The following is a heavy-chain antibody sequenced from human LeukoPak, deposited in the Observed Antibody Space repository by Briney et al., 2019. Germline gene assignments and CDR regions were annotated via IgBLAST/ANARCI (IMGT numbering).Heavy chain of an antibody. J-gene: IGHJ4*02. D-gene: IGHD3-16*01. CDR3: ARSAPLGTHQYYFDY. Sequence: GGSLRLSCAASGFTVSSNNMSWVRQAPGKGLEWVSVIYSGGSRYYADSVKGRFSLSRDNSRNALYLQMNSLRADDTAVYYCARSAPLGTHQYYFDYWGQGTLVTVSS. V-gene: IGHV3-53*01. CDR1: GFTVSSNN. CDR2: IYSGGSR.